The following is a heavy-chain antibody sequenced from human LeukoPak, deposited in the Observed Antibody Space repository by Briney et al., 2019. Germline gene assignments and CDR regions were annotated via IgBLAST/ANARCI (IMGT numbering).Heavy chain of an antibody. J-gene: IGHJ6*03. CDR1: GYTFTSYD. D-gene: IGHD1-26*01. CDR2: MNPNSGNT. V-gene: IGHV1-8*03. CDR3: ATARGQWDWGIMDV. Sequence: ASVKVSCKASGYTFTSYDINWVRQATGQGLEWMGWMNPNSGNTGHAQKFQGRVTITRNTSISTAYMELSSLRSEDTAVYYCATARGQWDWGIMDVWGKGTTVTVSS.